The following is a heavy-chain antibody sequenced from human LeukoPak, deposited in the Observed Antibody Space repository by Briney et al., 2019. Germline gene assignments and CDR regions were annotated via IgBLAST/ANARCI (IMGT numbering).Heavy chain of an antibody. Sequence: GASLKVSCKASVYTFTSYYMHWVRQAPRQGLEWMGIINPSGGSKRYAQKFQGRVTMTRDTSTSTVYMELSSLRSEDTAVYYCARDLAVGTTGGVFDYWGQGTLVTVSS. CDR3: ARDLAVGTTGGVFDY. V-gene: IGHV1-46*01. J-gene: IGHJ4*01. D-gene: IGHD6-19*01. CDR1: VYTFTSYY. CDR2: INPSGGSK.